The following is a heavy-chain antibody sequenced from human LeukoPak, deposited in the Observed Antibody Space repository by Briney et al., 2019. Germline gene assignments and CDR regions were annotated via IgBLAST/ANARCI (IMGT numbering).Heavy chain of an antibody. V-gene: IGHV3-66*01. CDR2: IYSGGST. Sequence: GGSLRLSCAASGFTVSSNYMSWVRQAPGKGLEWVSVIYSGGSTYYADPVKGRFTISRDNSKNTLYLQMNSLRAEDTAVYYCARAAGGLGIDYWGQGTLVTVSS. CDR3: ARAAGGLGIDY. J-gene: IGHJ4*02. CDR1: GFTVSSNY. D-gene: IGHD3-16*01.